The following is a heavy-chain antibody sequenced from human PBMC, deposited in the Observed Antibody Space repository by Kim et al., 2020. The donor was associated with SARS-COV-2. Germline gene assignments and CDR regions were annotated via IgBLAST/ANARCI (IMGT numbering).Heavy chain of an antibody. V-gene: IGHV3-30*18. Sequence: GGSLRLSCAASGFNFNDYGMYWIRQTPGKGLEWVAVISYDGSNEYYTDSVKGRFTISRDNSKNTLSLQMNSLRVEDTAVYYCAKAQKGRPRCGAMDVWGQGTTVIVSS. CDR1: GFNFNDYG. CDR3: AKAQKGRPRCGAMDV. J-gene: IGHJ6*02. D-gene: IGHD6-6*01. CDR2: ISYDGSNE.